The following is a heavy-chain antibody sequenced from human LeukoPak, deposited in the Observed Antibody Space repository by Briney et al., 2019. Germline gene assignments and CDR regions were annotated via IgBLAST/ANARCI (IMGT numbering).Heavy chain of an antibody. Sequence: GGSLRLSCAVSGFTFRDYWMHWVRQAPGKGLVWVSRLISDGSSASYADSVKGRFTVSRDNSKNTLFLQMNSLRAEDTAVYYCAKDGGLWVSAHWGDSWGRGTLVTVSS. V-gene: IGHV3-74*01. CDR2: LISDGSSA. D-gene: IGHD7-27*01. CDR3: AKDGGLWVSAHWGDS. J-gene: IGHJ4*02. CDR1: GFTFRDYW.